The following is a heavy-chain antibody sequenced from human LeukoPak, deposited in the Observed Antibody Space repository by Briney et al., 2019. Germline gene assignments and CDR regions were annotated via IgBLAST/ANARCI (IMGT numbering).Heavy chain of an antibody. CDR1: GFTFSSYS. J-gene: IGHJ4*02. D-gene: IGHD6-19*01. V-gene: IGHV3-21*01. CDR2: ISSSSSYI. Sequence: GGSLRLSCAASGFTFSSYSMNWVRQAPGKGLEWVSSISSSSSYIYYADSVKGRFTISRDNAKNSLYLQMNSLRAEDTAVYYCARDLPIAVAGTAGDYWGQGILVTVSS. CDR3: ARDLPIAVAGTAGDY.